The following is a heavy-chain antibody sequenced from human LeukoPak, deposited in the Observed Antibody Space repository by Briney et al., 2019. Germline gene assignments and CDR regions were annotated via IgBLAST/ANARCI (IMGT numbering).Heavy chain of an antibody. J-gene: IGHJ4*02. D-gene: IGHD6-19*01. Sequence: GGSLRLSCAASGFSISNSAMSWVRQAPGKGLEWVSYIGTIISTTYYADSVKGRFTVSRDDAKSSLYLQMSSLRAEDTAVYYCARNVYDLRGQWLVPGFDYWGQGTLVTVSS. CDR2: IGTIISTT. CDR3: ARNVYDLRGQWLVPGFDY. CDR1: GFSISNSA. V-gene: IGHV3-48*04.